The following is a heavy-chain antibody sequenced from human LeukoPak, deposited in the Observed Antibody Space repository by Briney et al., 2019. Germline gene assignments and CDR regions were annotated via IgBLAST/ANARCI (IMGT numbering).Heavy chain of an antibody. J-gene: IGHJ4*02. CDR2: ISGSGGST. CDR1: GFTFGSDW. V-gene: IGHV3-23*01. CDR3: AKRGSSGWYVPAGIDY. D-gene: IGHD6-19*01. Sequence: GGSLRLSCAASGFTFGSDWMSWVRQAPGKGLEWVSAISGSGGSTYYADSVKGRFTISRDNSKNTLYLQMNSLRAEDTAVYYCAKRGSSGWYVPAGIDYWGQGTLVTVSS.